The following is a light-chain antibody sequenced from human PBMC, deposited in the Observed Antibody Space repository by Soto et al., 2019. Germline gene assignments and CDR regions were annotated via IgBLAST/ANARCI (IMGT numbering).Light chain of an antibody. Sequence: DIVMTQSPDSLAVSLGERATINCKSSQSVLYSSNNKNYLAWYQQKPGQPPKLLIYWASTRECGVPDRFSGSGSETDFTLPISSLQAEDVAVYYCQQYYSTSLFSFGPGTKVDIK. V-gene: IGKV4-1*01. CDR3: QQYYSTSLFS. CDR1: QSVLYSSNNKNY. CDR2: WAS. J-gene: IGKJ3*01.